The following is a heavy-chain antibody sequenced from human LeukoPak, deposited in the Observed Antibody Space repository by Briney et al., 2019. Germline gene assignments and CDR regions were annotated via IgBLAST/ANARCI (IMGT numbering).Heavy chain of an antibody. V-gene: IGHV1-18*01. CDR3: ARDKLAGGFDY. CDR1: GYTFTSYG. Sequence: ASVKVSCKASGYTFTSYGISWVRQAPGQGLEWLGWISAYNGNTNYAQNLQGRVTMTTDRSTSTAYVELRSLRSDDTAVFYCARDKLAGGFDYWGQGTLDTVSS. CDR2: ISAYNGNT. J-gene: IGHJ4*02. D-gene: IGHD3-3*02.